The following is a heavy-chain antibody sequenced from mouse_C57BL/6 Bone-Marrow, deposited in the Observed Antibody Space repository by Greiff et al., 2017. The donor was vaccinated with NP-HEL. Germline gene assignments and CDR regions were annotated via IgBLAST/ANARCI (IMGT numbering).Heavy chain of an antibody. V-gene: IGHV1-5*01. CDR1: GYTFTSYW. D-gene: IGHD2-3*01. CDR3: TRSVDGYYEAY. J-gene: IGHJ3*01. Sequence: VQLQQSGTVLARPGASVKMSCKTSGYTFTSYWMHWVKQRPGQGLEWIGAIYPGNSDTSYNQKFKGKAKLTAVTSASTAYMELSSLTNEDSAVYYCTRSVDGYYEAYWGQGTLVTVSA. CDR2: IYPGNSDT.